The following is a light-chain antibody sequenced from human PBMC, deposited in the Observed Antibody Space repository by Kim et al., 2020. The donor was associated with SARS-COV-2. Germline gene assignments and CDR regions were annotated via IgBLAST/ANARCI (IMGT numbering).Light chain of an antibody. Sequence: ASIGDRVTITCRASQGVNTYLAWYQQKSGKAPKLLIFGASTLQSAVPSRFSGSGSGTDFALTINSLQTEDFAIYYCQQYYSYPLTFGGGTKVDIK. CDR1: QGVNTY. V-gene: IGKV1-8*01. CDR2: GAS. J-gene: IGKJ4*01. CDR3: QQYYSYPLT.